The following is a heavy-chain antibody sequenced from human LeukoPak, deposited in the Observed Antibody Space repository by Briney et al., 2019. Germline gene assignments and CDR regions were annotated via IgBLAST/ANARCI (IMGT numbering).Heavy chain of an antibody. D-gene: IGHD6-19*01. CDR3: ARVTERQWLVGAGDYYYYMDV. J-gene: IGHJ6*03. V-gene: IGHV3-7*01. Sequence: PGGSLRLSCAASGFTFSSHWMSWVRQAPGKGLEWVANIKQDGSEKYYVDSVKGRFTISRDNAKNSLYLQMNSLRAEDTAVYYCARVTERQWLVGAGDYYYYMDVWGKGTTVTISS. CDR1: GFTFSSHW. CDR2: IKQDGSEK.